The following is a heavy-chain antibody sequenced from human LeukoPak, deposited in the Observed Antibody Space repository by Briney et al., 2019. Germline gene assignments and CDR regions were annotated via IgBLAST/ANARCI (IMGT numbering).Heavy chain of an antibody. J-gene: IGHJ4*02. CDR1: GYSISSGYY. CDR3: ARSGYSYGYGPNDY. CDR2: IYHSGST. Sequence: SETLSLTCAVSGYSISSGYYWGWIRQPPGKGLEWIGGIYHSGSTYYNPSLKSRVTISVDTSKNQFSLKLSSVTAADTAVYYCARSGYSYGYGPNDYWGQGTLVTVSS. V-gene: IGHV4-38-2*01. D-gene: IGHD5-18*01.